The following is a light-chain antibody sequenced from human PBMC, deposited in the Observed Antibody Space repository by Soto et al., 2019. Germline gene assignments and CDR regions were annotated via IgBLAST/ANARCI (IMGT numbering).Light chain of an antibody. J-gene: IGKJ5*01. CDR3: QQYSNWPPIT. CDR1: LSVSSSY. Sequence: IVLTQSPGTLSLSPGERATLSCRASLSVSSSYLAWYQQKPGQAPRLLIYAASTRATGIPPRFSGSGSGTEFTLTISSLQSEDFAVYYCQQYSNWPPITFGQGTRLEIK. V-gene: IGKV3-15*01. CDR2: AAS.